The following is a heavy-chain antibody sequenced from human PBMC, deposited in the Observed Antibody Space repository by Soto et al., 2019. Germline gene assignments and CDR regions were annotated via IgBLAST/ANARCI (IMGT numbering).Heavy chain of an antibody. V-gene: IGHV1-3*01. Sequence: GASVKVSCKASGYTFTCCDMHWLRQAPGQRLEWMGWINAGNGNTKYSQKFQGRVTITRDTSASTAYMELSSLRSEDTAVYYCARGPLAAADWFDPWGQGTLVTSPQ. D-gene: IGHD6-13*01. J-gene: IGHJ5*02. CDR3: ARGPLAAADWFDP. CDR2: INAGNGNT. CDR1: GYTFTCCD.